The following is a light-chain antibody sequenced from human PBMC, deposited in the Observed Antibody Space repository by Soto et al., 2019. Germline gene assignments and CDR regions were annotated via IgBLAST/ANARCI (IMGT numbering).Light chain of an antibody. J-gene: IGLJ1*01. CDR2: EVS. CDR3: SSYATRNYV. CDR1: SSDVGDYDY. V-gene: IGLV2-8*01. Sequence: QSVLTQPPSASGSPGQSVTISCTGTSSDVGDYDYVSWYRQHPGKAPKLMIYEVSKRPSGVPDRFSGSKSGNTASLTVSGLQAEDEADYYRSSYATRNYVFGTGTKLTVL.